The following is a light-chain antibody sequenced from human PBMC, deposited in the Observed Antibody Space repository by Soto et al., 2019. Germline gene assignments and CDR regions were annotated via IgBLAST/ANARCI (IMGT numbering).Light chain of an antibody. CDR3: QSYDSGLSGSV. CDR1: SSSIGAGYD. J-gene: IGLJ1*01. V-gene: IGLV1-40*01. Sequence: QSVLTQPPSVSGAPGQRVTISCTGSSSSIGAGYDVHWYQQLPGTAPKLLIYGNNNRPSGVPDRFSGSKSGTSASLAITGLQAEDEADYYCQSYDSGLSGSVFGTGTKLTVL. CDR2: GNN.